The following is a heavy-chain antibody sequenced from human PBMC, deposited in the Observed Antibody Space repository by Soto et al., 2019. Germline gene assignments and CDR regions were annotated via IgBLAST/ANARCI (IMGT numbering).Heavy chain of an antibody. CDR2: IYHTGNA. CDR3: ARDYFDSSDYTTNWFDP. Sequence: TSGTLSPTLGVSCDSISNSRFYWAWVRPPPGEGLEWIGSIYHTGNAYYNPSLKSRVTISVDTSKNQFSLKVTSVTAADTALYYCARDYFDSSDYTTNWFDPWGQGTLVTVSS. J-gene: IGHJ5*02. V-gene: IGHV4-39*01. CDR1: CDSISNSRFY. D-gene: IGHD3-22*01.